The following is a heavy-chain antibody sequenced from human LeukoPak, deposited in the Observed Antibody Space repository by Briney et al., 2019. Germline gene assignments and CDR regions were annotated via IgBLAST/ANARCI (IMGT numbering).Heavy chain of an antibody. CDR3: ARVAGSYSPAFDI. Sequence: QPGGSLLLSCAASGFTFSSYEMNWVRQAPGKGLEWVSYISSSCSTIYYADSVKGRFTISRDNAKTSLYVQMNSLRAEDTAVYYCARVAGSYSPAFDIWGQGTMVTVSS. D-gene: IGHD1-26*01. CDR1: GFTFSSYE. CDR2: ISSSCSTI. V-gene: IGHV3-48*03. J-gene: IGHJ3*02.